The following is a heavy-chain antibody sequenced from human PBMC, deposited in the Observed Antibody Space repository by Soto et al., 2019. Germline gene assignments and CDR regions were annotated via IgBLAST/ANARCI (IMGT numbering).Heavy chain of an antibody. CDR2: ISAYNGNT. D-gene: IGHD5-18*01. CDR3: VSMDEAMVSDGMDV. CDR1: GYTFTSYG. V-gene: IGHV1-18*01. J-gene: IGHJ6*02. Sequence: ASVKVSCKASGYTFTSYGISWVRQAPGQGLEWMGWISAYNGNTNYAQKLQGRVTMTTDTSTSTAYMELRSLRSDDTAVYYCVSMDEAMVSDGMDVWGQGTTVTVSS.